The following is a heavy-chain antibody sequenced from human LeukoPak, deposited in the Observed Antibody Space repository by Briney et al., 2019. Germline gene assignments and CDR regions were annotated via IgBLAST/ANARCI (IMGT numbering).Heavy chain of an antibody. CDR3: ARTTSNGYYYYMDV. CDR2: IYHSGST. CDR1: GYSISSGYY. Sequence: SETLSLTCAVSGYSISSGYYWGWIRQPPGKGLEWIGSIYHSGSTYYNPSLKSRVTISVDTSKNKFSLTLSYVTAADTAVYYCARTTSNGYYYYMDVWGKGTTVTVSS. J-gene: IGHJ6*03. D-gene: IGHD2-8*01. V-gene: IGHV4-38-2*01.